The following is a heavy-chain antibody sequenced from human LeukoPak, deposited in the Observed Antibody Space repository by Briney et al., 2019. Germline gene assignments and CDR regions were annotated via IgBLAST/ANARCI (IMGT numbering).Heavy chain of an antibody. J-gene: IGHJ5*02. CDR3: ASRGRDGYNYRGFDP. CDR1: GGSISSSNW. CDR2: IYHSGST. Sequence: SETLSLTCAVSGGSISSSNWWSWVRQPPGKGLEWIGEIYHSGSTNYNPSLKSRVTISVDKSKNQFSLKLSSVTAADTAVYYCASRGRDGYNYRGFDPWGQGTLVTVSS. V-gene: IGHV4-4*02. D-gene: IGHD5-24*01.